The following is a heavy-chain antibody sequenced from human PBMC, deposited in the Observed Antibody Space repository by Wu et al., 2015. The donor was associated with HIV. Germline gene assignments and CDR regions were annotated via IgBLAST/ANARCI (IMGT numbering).Heavy chain of an antibody. CDR3: ARDLNGRPVTGVVDY. Sequence: QVHLVQSGAEVKKSGASVKVSCKASGYIFTAYYIHWVRQAPGQGLEWVGWINPDTGDTYYVQKFQGRVTMTRDTSISTAHMSLNSLSSVDTAVYYCARDLNGRPVTGVVDYWGQGTLITVSS. D-gene: IGHD1-14*01. CDR1: GYIFTAYY. V-gene: IGHV1-2*02. CDR2: INPDTGDT. J-gene: IGHJ4*02.